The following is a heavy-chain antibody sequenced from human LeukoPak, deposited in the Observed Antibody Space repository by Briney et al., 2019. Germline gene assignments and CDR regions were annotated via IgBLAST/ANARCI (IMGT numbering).Heavy chain of an antibody. CDR2: IYTSGST. V-gene: IGHV4-4*07. J-gene: IGHJ4*02. D-gene: IGHD2-15*01. CDR1: GGSISSYY. Sequence: SETLSLTCNVSGGSISSYYWSWIRQPAGKGLEWIGRIYTSGSTNYNPSLKSRVTISVDTSKNQFSLKLSSVTAADTAVYYCAREGEGYCSGGSCYGFDYWGQGTLVTVSS. CDR3: AREGEGYCSGGSCYGFDY.